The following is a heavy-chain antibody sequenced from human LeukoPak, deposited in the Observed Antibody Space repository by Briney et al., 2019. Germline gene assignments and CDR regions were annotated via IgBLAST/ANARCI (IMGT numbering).Heavy chain of an antibody. V-gene: IGHV4-30-4*01. D-gene: IGHD3-22*01. CDR1: GGSISSGDYY. J-gene: IGHJ3*02. CDR3: ARGGLIVDAFDI. CDR2: IYYSGST. Sequence: SQTLSLTCTVSGGSISSGDYYWSWIRQPPGKGLEWIGYIYYSGSTYYNPSLKSRVTISVDTSKNQFSLKLSSVTAADTAVYYCARGGLIVDAFDIWGQGTMVTVSS.